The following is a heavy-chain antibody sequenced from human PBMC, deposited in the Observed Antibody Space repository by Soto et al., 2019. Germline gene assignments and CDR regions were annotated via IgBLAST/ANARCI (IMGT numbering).Heavy chain of an antibody. J-gene: IGHJ6*02. V-gene: IGHV3-21*01. CDR3: ARVRDSGAYFVDV. Sequence: WWSLRLSCSASAFSCSINSMNWFRQAPGKGLEWVSFISSGTSYIYYADSVRGRFTISRDNAENSLYLQMNTLRAEDTAVYYCARVRDSGAYFVDVWGQGTTVTVSS. D-gene: IGHD1-26*01. CDR2: ISSGTSYI. CDR1: AFSCSINS.